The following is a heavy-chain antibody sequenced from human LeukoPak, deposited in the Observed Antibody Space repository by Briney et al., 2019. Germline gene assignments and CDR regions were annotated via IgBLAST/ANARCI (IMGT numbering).Heavy chain of an antibody. J-gene: IGHJ4*02. CDR1: GLTFSSYW. V-gene: IGHV3-7*04. D-gene: IGHD3-16*01. CDR2: IKYDGSET. CDR3: ARDSTLSNY. Sequence: GGSLRLSCAASGLTFSSYWMTWVRQAPGKVLEWVATIKYDGSETYYVDSVRGRFSISRDNAKNSLYLQMYSLSAEDTAVYYCARDSTLSNYWGQGTLVTVSS.